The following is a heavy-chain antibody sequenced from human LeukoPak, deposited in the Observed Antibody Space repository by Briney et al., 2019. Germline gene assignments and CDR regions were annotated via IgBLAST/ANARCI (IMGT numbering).Heavy chain of an antibody. CDR2: IYYSGST. D-gene: IGHD1-26*01. CDR1: GFTLSDYY. V-gene: IGHV4-59*08. J-gene: IGHJ4*02. Sequence: GSLRLSCAASGFTLSDYYMSWIRQPPGKGLEWIGYIYYSGSTNYNPSLKSRVTISVDTSKNQFSLKLSSVTAADTAVYYCARLAGATEGLNYWGQGTLVTVSS. CDR3: ARLAGATEGLNY.